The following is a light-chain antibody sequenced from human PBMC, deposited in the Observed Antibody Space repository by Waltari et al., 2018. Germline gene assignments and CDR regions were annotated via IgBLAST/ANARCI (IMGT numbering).Light chain of an antibody. Sequence: QSALTQPASVPGSPGQTITIPCPGTSSDVGTLTLAPWYQQHPGKAPTLMIYEDIKRPSGVSHRFSGSKSGNTASLTISGLQAEDEADYYCCSYAPTNSYVFGTGTKVTVL. J-gene: IGLJ1*01. CDR2: EDI. CDR1: SSDVGTLTL. V-gene: IGLV2-23*01. CDR3: CSYAPTNSYV.